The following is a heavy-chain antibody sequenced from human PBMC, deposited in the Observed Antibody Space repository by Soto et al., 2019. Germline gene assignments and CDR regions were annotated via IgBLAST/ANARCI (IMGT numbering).Heavy chain of an antibody. CDR3: AREDYGEAFDI. Sequence: DVPLVESGGGLVQPGGSLRLSCVASGFTFSTYNMNWVRQAPGQGLECVSFISSRGGPIYYAYAVKGRFTISKDNAKHSLYLQISSLRAEDTALYYCAREDYGEAFDIWGQGTMVTVSS. CDR1: GFTFSTYN. J-gene: IGHJ3*02. CDR2: ISSRGGPI. D-gene: IGHD4-17*01. V-gene: IGHV3-48*01.